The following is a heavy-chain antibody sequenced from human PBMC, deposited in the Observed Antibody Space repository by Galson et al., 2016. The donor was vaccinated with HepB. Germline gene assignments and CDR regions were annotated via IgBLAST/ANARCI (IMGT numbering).Heavy chain of an antibody. Sequence: SETLSLTCTVSGGSISSSSYYWGWHRQPPGKGLEWIGSIYYSGSTFYNPSLKSRVTISIDTSKNQFSLKLHSVTATDTAVVFCSRHPQGAEAFGVWGQGTMVTVSS. CDR3: SRHPQGAEAFGV. CDR1: GGSISSSSYY. CDR2: IYYSGST. D-gene: IGHD1-14*01. J-gene: IGHJ3*01. V-gene: IGHV4-39*01.